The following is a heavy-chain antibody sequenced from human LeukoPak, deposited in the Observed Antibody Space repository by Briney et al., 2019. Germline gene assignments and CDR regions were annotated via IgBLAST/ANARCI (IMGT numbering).Heavy chain of an antibody. V-gene: IGHV3-23*01. CDR2: ISGTGGMT. D-gene: IGHD3-16*01. CDR1: GFTFSNYA. J-gene: IGHJ6*02. Sequence: GGSLRLSCTASGFTFSNYAMTWVRQAPGEGLEWVSSISGTGGMTYSADSVKGRFTVSRDNSKNTLYLQMKNLRVEHTAVYYCAKGLHGGVGYGVDVWGQGTTVSVSS. CDR3: AKGLHGGVGYGVDV.